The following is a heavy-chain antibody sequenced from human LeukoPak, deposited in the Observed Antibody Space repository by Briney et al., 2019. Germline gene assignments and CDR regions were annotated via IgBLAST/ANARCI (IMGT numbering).Heavy chain of an antibody. J-gene: IGHJ5*02. CDR1: GFTFSSYA. CDR2: ISYDGSNK. D-gene: IGHD2-15*01. V-gene: IGHV3-30*04. Sequence: GRSLRLSCAASGFTFSSYAMHWVRQAPGKGLEWVAVISYDGSNKYYADSVQGRFTISRDNSKNTLYLQMNSLRVEDTAVYYCAKAPLSGCSGARCYYLDTWGQGALITVSS. CDR3: AKAPLSGCSGARCYYLDT.